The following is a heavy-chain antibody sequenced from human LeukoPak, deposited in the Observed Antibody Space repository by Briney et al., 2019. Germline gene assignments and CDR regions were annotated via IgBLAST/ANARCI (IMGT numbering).Heavy chain of an antibody. D-gene: IGHD5-12*01. CDR3: ARDSGYGFDH. CDR1: GFTFRSHW. Sequence: GGSLRLTCAASGFTFRSHWMHWVRQAPGKGLVWVSRINNDGRSTSYADSVKGRLTISRDNAKNTLYLQMSSLKAEDTAVYYCARDSGYGFDHWGQGTPVTVPS. CDR2: INNDGRST. V-gene: IGHV3-74*01. J-gene: IGHJ4*02.